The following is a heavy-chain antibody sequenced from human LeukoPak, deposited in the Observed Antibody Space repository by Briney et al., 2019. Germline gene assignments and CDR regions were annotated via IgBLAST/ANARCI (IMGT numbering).Heavy chain of an antibody. CDR3: ARRRIEYSSSLAPHDY. D-gene: IGHD6-6*01. CDR1: GGSISSSNW. V-gene: IGHV4-4*02. CDR2: IYHSGST. J-gene: IGHJ4*02. Sequence: SETLSLTCAVSGGSISSSNWWSWVRQPPGQGLEWIGEIYHSGSTNYNPSLKSRVTISVDKSKNQFSLKLSSVTAADTAVYYCARRRIEYSSSLAPHDYWGQGTLVTVSS.